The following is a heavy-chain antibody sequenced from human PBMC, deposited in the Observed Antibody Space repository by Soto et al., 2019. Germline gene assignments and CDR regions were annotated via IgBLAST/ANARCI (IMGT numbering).Heavy chain of an antibody. CDR1: GYNFVTFG. V-gene: IGHV1-18*01. D-gene: IGHD2-15*01. CDR2: ITPDNCNT. J-gene: IGHJ5*02. Sequence: QVQLLQSGAEVKEPGASVKVSCKASGYNFVTFGVSWVRQAPGQGLEWMGWITPDNCNTNYAQKFQGRATMTTDTSTSTAYMEVRSLRFDDTAVYYCARLAPCAGGSCYSLHLDLWGQGALVTVSS. CDR3: ARLAPCAGGSCYSLHLDL.